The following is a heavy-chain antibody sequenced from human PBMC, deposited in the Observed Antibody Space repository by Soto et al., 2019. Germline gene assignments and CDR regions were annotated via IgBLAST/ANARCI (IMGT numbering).Heavy chain of an antibody. CDR2: IIPIFGTA. V-gene: IGHV1-69*13. CDR1: GGTFSSYA. CDR3: ARDCNPSRRAARPRAFDI. Sequence: SVKVSCKASGGTFSSYAISWVRQAPGQGLEWMGGIIPIFGTANYAQKSQGRVTITADESTSTAYMELSSLRSEDTAVYYCARDCNPSRRAARPRAFDIWGQGTMVTVSS. D-gene: IGHD6-6*01. J-gene: IGHJ3*02.